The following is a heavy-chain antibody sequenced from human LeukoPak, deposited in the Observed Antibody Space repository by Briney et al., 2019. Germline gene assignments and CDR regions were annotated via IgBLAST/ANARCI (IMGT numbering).Heavy chain of an antibody. CDR1: GYTFTGYY. J-gene: IGHJ4*02. V-gene: IGHV1-2*02. D-gene: IGHD2-2*01. CDR3: ARGGDCSSTSCFPGPDY. CDR2: INPNSGGT. Sequence: ASVKVSCKASGYTFTGYYMHWVRQAPGQGLEWMGWINPNSGGTNYAQKFQGRVTMTRDTSISTAYMELSRLRSDDTAVYYCARGGDCSSTSCFPGPDYWGQGTLVTASS.